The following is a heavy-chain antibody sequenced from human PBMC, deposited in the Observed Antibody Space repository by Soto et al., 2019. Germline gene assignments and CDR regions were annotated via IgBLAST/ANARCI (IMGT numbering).Heavy chain of an antibody. CDR2: ISSSSSYI. CDR1: GFTFSSYS. J-gene: IGHJ3*02. D-gene: IGHD1-1*01. V-gene: IGHV3-21*01. CDR3: ARDRTGTLAFDI. Sequence: EVQLVESGGGLVKPGGSLSLSCAASGFTFSSYSMNWVRQAPGKGLEWVSSISSSSSYIYYADSVKGRFTISRDNAKNSLYLQMNSLRAEDTAVYYCARDRTGTLAFDIWGQGTMVTVSS.